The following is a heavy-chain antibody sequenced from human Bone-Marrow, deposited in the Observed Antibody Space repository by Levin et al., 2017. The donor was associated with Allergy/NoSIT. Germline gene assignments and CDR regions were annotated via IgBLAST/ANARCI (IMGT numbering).Heavy chain of an antibody. Sequence: SCTVSGDSISSGGYYWSWLRQHPGKGLEWIGYIYHSGSTYYNPSLKGRVTISVDTSKNEFSLKLSSVTAAATPLFYCARGEYSYGSGSYYLDYWGQGTLVTVSS. V-gene: IGHV4-31*03. CDR3: ARGEYSYGSGSYYLDY. CDR2: IYHSGST. D-gene: IGHD3-10*01. CDR1: GDSISSGGYY. J-gene: IGHJ4*02.